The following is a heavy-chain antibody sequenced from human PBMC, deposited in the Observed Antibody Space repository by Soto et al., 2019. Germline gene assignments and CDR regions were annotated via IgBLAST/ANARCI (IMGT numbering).Heavy chain of an antibody. V-gene: IGHV4-34*01. CDR2: INHSGST. Sequence: SETLSLTCAVYGGSFSGYYWSWIRQPPGKGLEWIGEINHSGSTNYNPSLKSRVTISVDTSKNQFSLKLSSVTAADTAVYYCARVNSAYCSSTSCYVYRTRNYYYYYMDVWGKGTTVTVSS. CDR3: ARVNSAYCSSTSCYVYRTRNYYYYYMDV. D-gene: IGHD2-2*01. CDR1: GGSFSGYY. J-gene: IGHJ6*03.